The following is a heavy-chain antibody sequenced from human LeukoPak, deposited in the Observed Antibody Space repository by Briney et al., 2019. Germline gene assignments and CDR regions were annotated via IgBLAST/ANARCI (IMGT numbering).Heavy chain of an antibody. CDR1: GFTFSSYG. Sequence: GGTLRLPCAASGFTFSSYGMSWVRQAPGKGLEWVGRIRSKANSYATAYAASVKGRFTISRDDSKSTAYLQMNSLKIEDTAVYYCTRPYSSGYYWGQGTLVTVSS. J-gene: IGHJ4*02. CDR2: IRSKANSYAT. V-gene: IGHV3-73*01. CDR3: TRPYSSGYY. D-gene: IGHD6-19*01.